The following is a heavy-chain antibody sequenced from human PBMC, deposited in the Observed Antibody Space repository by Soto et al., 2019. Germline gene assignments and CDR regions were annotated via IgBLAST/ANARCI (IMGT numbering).Heavy chain of an antibody. D-gene: IGHD6-13*01. V-gene: IGHV3-33*01. Sequence: PGGSLRLSCAASGFTFSSYGMHWVRQAPGKGLEWVAVIWYDGSNKYYADSVKGRFTISRDNSKNTLYLQMNSLRAEDTAVYYCARELAAAGTGGIGYYYYGMDVWGQGTTVTVSS. CDR3: ARELAAAGTGGIGYYYYGMDV. J-gene: IGHJ6*02. CDR1: GFTFSSYG. CDR2: IWYDGSNK.